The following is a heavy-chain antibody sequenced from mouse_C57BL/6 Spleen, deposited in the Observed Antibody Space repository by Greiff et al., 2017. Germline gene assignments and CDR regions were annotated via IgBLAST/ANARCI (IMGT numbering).Heavy chain of an antibody. D-gene: IGHD1-1*01. CDR3: ARGIYYGSSTGYFDV. J-gene: IGHJ1*03. V-gene: IGHV1-18*01. CDR2: INPNNGGT. Sequence: VQLKESGPELVKPGASVKIPCKASGYTFTDYNMDWVKQSHGKSLEWIGDINPNNGGTIYNQKFKGKATLTVDKSSSTAYMELRSLTSEDTAVYYCARGIYYGSSTGYFDVWGTGTTVTVSS. CDR1: GYTFTDYN.